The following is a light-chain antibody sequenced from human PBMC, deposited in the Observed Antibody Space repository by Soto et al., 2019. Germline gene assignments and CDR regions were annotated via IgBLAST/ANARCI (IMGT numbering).Light chain of an antibody. J-gene: IGLJ2*01. V-gene: IGLV2-14*01. CDR3: SSYTITKTVI. Sequence: QSALTQPASVSGSPGQSITISCTGTSSDIGAYDYVSWYQQHPGKAPKLIIYDVSNRPSGVSNRFSASKSGNSASLTISGLQAEDEADYYCSSYTITKTVIFGGGTKLTVL. CDR1: SSDIGAYDY. CDR2: DVS.